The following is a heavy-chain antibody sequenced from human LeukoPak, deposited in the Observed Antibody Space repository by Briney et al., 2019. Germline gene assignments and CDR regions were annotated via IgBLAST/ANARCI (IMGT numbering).Heavy chain of an antibody. CDR1: GFTVSSNY. J-gene: IGHJ4*02. CDR2: IYSGGST. Sequence: GGSLRLSCAASGFTVSSNYMSWVRQAPGKGLEWVSVIYSGGSTYYADSVKGRFTISRDNSKNTLYLQMNSLRAEDTAVYYCARMVGVYYYFDYWGQGTLVTVSS. CDR3: ARMVGVYYYFDY. D-gene: IGHD1-26*01. V-gene: IGHV3-53*01.